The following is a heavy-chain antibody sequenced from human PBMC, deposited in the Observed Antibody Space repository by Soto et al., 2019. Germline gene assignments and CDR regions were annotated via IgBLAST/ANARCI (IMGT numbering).Heavy chain of an antibody. D-gene: IGHD5-18*01. V-gene: IGHV1-18*04. J-gene: IGHJ6*02. CDR2: ISAYNGNT. CDR3: ARLQKGGGYSYGSEGPYYYYGMDV. Sequence: QVQLVQSGAEVKKPGASVKVSCKASGYTFTSYGISWVRQAPGQGLEWMGWISAYNGNTNYAQKLQGRVTMTTDTSTSTAYMELRSLRSDDTAVYYCARLQKGGGYSYGSEGPYYYYGMDVWGQGTTVTVSS. CDR1: GYTFTSYG.